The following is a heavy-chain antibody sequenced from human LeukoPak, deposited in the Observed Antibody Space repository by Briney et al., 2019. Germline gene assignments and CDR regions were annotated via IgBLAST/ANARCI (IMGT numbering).Heavy chain of an antibody. D-gene: IGHD3-9*01. Sequence: GSLRLSCAASGFTFRNYWMNWVRQAPGKGLEWVANIKQDGSEKYYVDSVKGRFTISRDNAKNSLYLQMNSLRAEDTAVYYCARVNKIYDILTGKDVWGKGTTVTISS. CDR3: ARVNKIYDILTGKDV. CDR2: IKQDGSEK. V-gene: IGHV3-7*01. CDR1: GFTFRNYW. J-gene: IGHJ6*04.